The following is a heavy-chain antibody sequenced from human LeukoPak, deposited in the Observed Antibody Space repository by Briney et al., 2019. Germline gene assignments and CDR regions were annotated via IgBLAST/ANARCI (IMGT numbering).Heavy chain of an antibody. Sequence: GGSLRLSCAASGFTFSSYWMHWVRQAPGKGLVWVSRINSDGSSTSYADSVKGRFTISRDNAKNTLYLQTNSLRAEDTAVYYCARGRPLLAFDMWGQGTMVTVSS. CDR3: ARGRPLLAFDM. V-gene: IGHV3-74*01. CDR2: INSDGSST. CDR1: GFTFSSYW. J-gene: IGHJ3*02. D-gene: IGHD2/OR15-2a*01.